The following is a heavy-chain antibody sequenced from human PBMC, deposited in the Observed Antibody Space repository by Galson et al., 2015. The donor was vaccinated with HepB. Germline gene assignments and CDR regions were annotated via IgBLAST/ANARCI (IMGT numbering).Heavy chain of an antibody. D-gene: IGHD6-19*01. Sequence: SLRLSCAASGFAFSSFAMSWVRQPPGKGLEWVPSISKSATVTYYVDSVKGRFTISRDDSKSTLYLQMNGLRAEDTAIYYCATGFKLAGAAWDQGTLVTGSS. CDR3: ATGFKLAGAA. V-gene: IGHV3-23*01. J-gene: IGHJ5*02. CDR1: GFAFSSFA. CDR2: ISKSATVT.